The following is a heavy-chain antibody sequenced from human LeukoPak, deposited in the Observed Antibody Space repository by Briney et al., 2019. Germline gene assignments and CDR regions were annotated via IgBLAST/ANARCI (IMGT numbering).Heavy chain of an antibody. Sequence: SETLSLTCTVSGYSISSGYYWGWIRPPPGKGREWIGSIYHSGSTHYNPSLKSRVTISVDMSKNQFSLKLSSVTAADTAVYYCARGGGAVAVYFDYWGQGTLVTVSS. CDR2: IYHSGST. V-gene: IGHV4-38-2*02. J-gene: IGHJ4*02. D-gene: IGHD6-19*01. CDR3: ARGGGAVAVYFDY. CDR1: GYSISSGYY.